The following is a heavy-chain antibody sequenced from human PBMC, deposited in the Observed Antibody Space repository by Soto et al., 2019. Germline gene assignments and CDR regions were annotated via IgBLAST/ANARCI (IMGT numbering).Heavy chain of an antibody. CDR1: GFTFSSYS. D-gene: IGHD2-15*01. J-gene: IGHJ5*02. CDR3: ARLGGACSGGSCYSGSWFDP. Sequence: PGGSLRLSCAASGFTFSSYSMNWVRQAPGKGLEWVSYISSSSSTTYYADSVKGRFTISRDNAKNSLYLQMNSLRDEDTAVYYCARLGGACSGGSCYSGSWFDPWGQGTLVTVSS. CDR2: ISSSSSTT. V-gene: IGHV3-48*02.